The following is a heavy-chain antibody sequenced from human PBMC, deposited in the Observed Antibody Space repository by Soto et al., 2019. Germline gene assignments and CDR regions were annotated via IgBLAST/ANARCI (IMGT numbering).Heavy chain of an antibody. CDR3: ARQGQYSSGWYDY. D-gene: IGHD6-19*01. Sequence: PGEPMKIWCKVSGYSFTSYWISWVRQMPGKGLEWMGRIDPSDSYTNYSPSFQGHVTISADKSISTAYLQWNSLKASDTAMYYCARQGQYSSGWYDYWGQGTLVTVSS. CDR2: IDPSDSYT. V-gene: IGHV5-10-1*01. CDR1: GYSFTSYW. J-gene: IGHJ4*02.